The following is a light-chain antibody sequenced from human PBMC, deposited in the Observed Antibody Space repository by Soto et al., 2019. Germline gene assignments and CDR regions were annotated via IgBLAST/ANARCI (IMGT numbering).Light chain of an antibody. J-gene: IGKJ1*01. V-gene: IGKV3-20*01. CDR3: QQYGTSPRT. CDR1: QRVSSN. CDR2: GAS. Sequence: EIVMTQSPATLYVSPGERATLYCRASQRVSSNLAWYQQKPGQAHRLLIYGASSRATGIPDRFSGSGSGTDFTLTISRLEPEDFAVYYCQQYGTSPRTFGQGTKVDNK.